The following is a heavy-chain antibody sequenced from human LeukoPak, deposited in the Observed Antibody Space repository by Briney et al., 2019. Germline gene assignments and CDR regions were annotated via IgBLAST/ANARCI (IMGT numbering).Heavy chain of an antibody. CDR1: GGTFSSYA. CDR2: IIPIFGTA. CDR3: AREARITMTLS. D-gene: IGHD3-22*01. Sequence: VKVSCKASGGTFSSYAISWVRQAPGQGLEWMGRIIPIFGTASYAQKFQGRVTITTDESTSTAYMELSSLRSEDTAVYYCAREARITMTLSWGQGTLVTVSS. V-gene: IGHV1-69*05. J-gene: IGHJ5*02.